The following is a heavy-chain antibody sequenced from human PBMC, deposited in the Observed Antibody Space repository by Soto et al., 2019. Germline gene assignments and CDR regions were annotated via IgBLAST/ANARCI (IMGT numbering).Heavy chain of an antibody. CDR2: IIPIFGTA. Sequence: QVQLVQSGAVVKKPGSSVKVSCKASGVPFSSYDISWVRQAPGQGLEWMGGIIPIFGTAKYPQKFQGRVTITADESTSTAYLELSSLTSEDTAMYYCARGSHSPGIAVAGYYYWGQGTLVTVSS. CDR1: GVPFSSYD. CDR3: ARGSHSPGIAVAGYYY. V-gene: IGHV1-69*01. J-gene: IGHJ4*02. D-gene: IGHD6-19*01.